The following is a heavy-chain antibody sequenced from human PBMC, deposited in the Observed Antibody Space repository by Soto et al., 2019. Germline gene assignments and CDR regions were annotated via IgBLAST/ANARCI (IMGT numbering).Heavy chain of an antibody. J-gene: IGHJ6*02. CDR1: GGTFSSYA. Sequence: QVQLVQSGAEVKKPGSSVKVSCKASGGTFSSYAISWVRQAPGQGLEWMGGIIPIFGTANYAQKFQGRVTITADESTSTAYMELSRLRSEDTAVYYCARASREGYYDSSGYYYYYYGMDVWGQGTTVTVSS. V-gene: IGHV1-69*01. CDR2: IIPIFGTA. CDR3: ARASREGYYDSSGYYYYYYGMDV. D-gene: IGHD3-22*01.